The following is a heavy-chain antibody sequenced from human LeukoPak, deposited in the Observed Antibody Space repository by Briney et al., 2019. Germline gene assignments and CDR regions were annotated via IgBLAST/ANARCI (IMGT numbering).Heavy chain of an antibody. V-gene: IGHV3-53*01. J-gene: IGHJ4*02. CDR3: ATDGAYCNGGSCYET. CDR2: IYSGGDT. CDR1: GFTVSNNY. D-gene: IGHD2-15*01. Sequence: GGSLRLSCAAPGFTVSNNYMSYYMSWVRQAPGKGLEWVSVIYSGGDTYYADSVKGRFTISRDNSKNTLYLQMNSLRAEDTAVYYCATDGAYCNGGSCYETWGQGTLVTVSS.